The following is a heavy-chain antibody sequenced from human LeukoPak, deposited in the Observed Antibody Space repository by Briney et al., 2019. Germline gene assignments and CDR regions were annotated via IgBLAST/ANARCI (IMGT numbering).Heavy chain of an antibody. CDR1: GFTFNRCW. Sequence: GSLRLSCVVSGFTFNRCWMNWVRQAPGKGLEWVAHINPDGRDTYYVDSVKGRFTISRDNSKNTLCLQMNSLRAEDTAVYYCAKDSGSYSDAFDIWGQGTMVTVSS. V-gene: IGHV3-7*03. CDR3: AKDSGSYSDAFDI. D-gene: IGHD1-26*01. CDR2: INPDGRDT. J-gene: IGHJ3*02.